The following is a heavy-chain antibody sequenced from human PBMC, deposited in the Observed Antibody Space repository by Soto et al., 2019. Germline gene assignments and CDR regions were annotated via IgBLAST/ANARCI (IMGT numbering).Heavy chain of an antibody. CDR1: GYTFTRYY. J-gene: IGHJ6*02. CDR3: ARGHLDSFSTVTTSEEDYYYYYGMDV. CDR2: IIPSSGST. Sequence: ASVKVSCKASGYTFTRYYMHWVRQAPGQGLEWMGIIIPSSGSTTYAQSFQGRVTLTRDTSTRTVYMELSSLRFDDTAVYYCARGHLDSFSTVTTSEEDYYYYYGMDVWGQGTTVTVS. V-gene: IGHV1-46*01. D-gene: IGHD4-17*01.